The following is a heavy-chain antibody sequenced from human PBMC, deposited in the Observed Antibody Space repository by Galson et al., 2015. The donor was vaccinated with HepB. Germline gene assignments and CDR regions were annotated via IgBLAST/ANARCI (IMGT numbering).Heavy chain of an antibody. J-gene: IGHJ6*02. V-gene: IGHV3-48*02. CDR1: GFSVSSHS. Sequence: SLRLSCAASGFSVSSHSMNWVRQAPGEGLECVSYISAGSTTRYYSASVKGRFAISRDNARDSVSLHMSSLRDEDTAVYYCARNPASYDYYNMDVWGQGTTVTVSS. CDR2: ISAGSTTR. CDR3: ARNPASYDYYNMDV.